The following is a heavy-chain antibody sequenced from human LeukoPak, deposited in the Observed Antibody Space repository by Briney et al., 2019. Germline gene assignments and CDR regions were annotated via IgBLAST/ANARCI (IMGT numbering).Heavy chain of an antibody. D-gene: IGHD5-24*01. CDR2: MNPNSGNT. V-gene: IGHV1-8*01. Sequence: GASVKVPCKASGYTFTSYDINWVRQATGQGLEWMGWMNPNSGNTGYAQKFQGRVTMTRNTSISTAYMELSSLRSEDTAVYYCARGSSNRLRDCPKRIYYFELWGQGTLVNGSS. J-gene: IGHJ4*02. CDR3: ARGSSNRLRDCPKRIYYFEL. CDR1: GYTFTSYD.